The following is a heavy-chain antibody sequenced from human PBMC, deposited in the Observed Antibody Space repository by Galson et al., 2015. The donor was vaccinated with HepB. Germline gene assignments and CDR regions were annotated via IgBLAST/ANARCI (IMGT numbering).Heavy chain of an antibody. CDR2: ISCDASNK. CDR3: AKDPYLYSALAGTMAGFDY. J-gene: IGHJ4*02. Sequence: SLRLSCAASGFTFSNSGMHWVRQAPGKGLEWVAAISCDASNKYYADSVKGRFTISRDNSKNTLYLQMNSLRAEDTALYYCAKDPYLYSALAGTMAGFDYWGQGTLATVSS. CDR1: GFTFSNSG. D-gene: IGHD4/OR15-4a*01. V-gene: IGHV3-30*18.